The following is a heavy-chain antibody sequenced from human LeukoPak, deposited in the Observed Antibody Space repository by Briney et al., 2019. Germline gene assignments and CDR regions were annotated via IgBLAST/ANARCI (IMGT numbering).Heavy chain of an antibody. D-gene: IGHD3-9*01. CDR3: ARLRRLGYYYYGMDV. J-gene: IGHJ6*02. Sequence: PSETLSLTCAVYGGSFSGYYWSWIRQPPGKGLEWIGEINHSGSTNYNPSLKSRVTISVDTSKNQFSLKLSSVTAADTAVYYCARLRRLGYYYYGMDVWGQGTTVTVSS. V-gene: IGHV4-34*01. CDR2: INHSGST. CDR1: GGSFSGYY.